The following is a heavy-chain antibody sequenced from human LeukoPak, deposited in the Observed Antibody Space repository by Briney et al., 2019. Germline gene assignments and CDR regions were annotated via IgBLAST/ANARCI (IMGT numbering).Heavy chain of an antibody. V-gene: IGHV4-34*01. CDR2: INHSGST. CDR1: GGSFSGYQ. CDR3: ARLRAAAGTLDY. J-gene: IGHJ4*02. D-gene: IGHD6-13*01. Sequence: SETLSLTCAVYGGSFSGYQWSWIRQPPGKGLEWIGEINHSGSTNYNPSLKSRVTISVDTSKNQFSLKLSSVTAADTAVYYCARLRAAAGTLDYWGQGTLVTVSS.